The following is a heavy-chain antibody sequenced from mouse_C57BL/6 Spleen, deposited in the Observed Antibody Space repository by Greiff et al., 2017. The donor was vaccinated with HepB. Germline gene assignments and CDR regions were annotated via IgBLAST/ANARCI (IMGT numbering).Heavy chain of an antibody. D-gene: IGHD1-1*01. CDR2: INPNNGGT. J-gene: IGHJ2*01. CDR3: ASWGLLYYYGSSTWFAY. CDR1: GYTFTDYN. Sequence: EVQLQQSGPELVKPGASVKMSCKASGYTFTDYNMHWVKQSHGKSLEWIGYINPNNGGTSYNQKFKGKATLTVNKSSSTAYMELRSLTSEDSAVYYCASWGLLYYYGSSTWFAYWGQGTTLTVSS. V-gene: IGHV1-22*01.